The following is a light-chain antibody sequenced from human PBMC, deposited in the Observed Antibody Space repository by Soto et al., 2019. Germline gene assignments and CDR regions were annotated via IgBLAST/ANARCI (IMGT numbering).Light chain of an antibody. CDR3: SSYTSSSTWV. J-gene: IGLJ3*02. CDR1: SSDVGGYNY. Sequence: QSALTQPASVSGSPGQSITISCTGTSSDVGGYNYVSWYQQHPGKAPKLMINEVSNRPPGVSNRFSGSKSGNTASLTISGLQAEDEADYYCSSYTSSSTWVFGGGTKVTVL. V-gene: IGLV2-14*01. CDR2: EVS.